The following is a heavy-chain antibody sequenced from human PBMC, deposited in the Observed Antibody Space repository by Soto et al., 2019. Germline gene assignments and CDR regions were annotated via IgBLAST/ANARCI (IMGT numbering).Heavy chain of an antibody. D-gene: IGHD6-13*01. V-gene: IGHV4-30-2*01. CDR2: IYHSGST. CDR1: GGSISSGGYS. CDR3: ASSHAGAHITAAVH. J-gene: IGHJ4*02. Sequence: PSETLSLACAVSGGSISSGGYSWSWIRQPPGKGLEWIGYIYHSGSTYYNPSLKSRVTISVDRSKNQFSLKLSSVTAADTAVYFCASSHAGAHITAAVHWGQGTLVIVS.